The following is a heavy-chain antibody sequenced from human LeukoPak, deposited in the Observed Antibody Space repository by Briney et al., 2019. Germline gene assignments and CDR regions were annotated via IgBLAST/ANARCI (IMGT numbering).Heavy chain of an antibody. CDR2: IVVGSGNT. V-gene: IGHV1-58*01. D-gene: IGHD3-9*01. CDR1: GFTFTSSA. J-gene: IGHJ5*02. Sequence: ASVKASCKASGFTFTSSAVQWVRQARGQRLEWIGWIVVGSGNTNYAQKFQERVTITRDMSTSTAYMELSSLRSEDTAVYYCAARIDFDWFGWFDPWGQGTLVTVSS. CDR3: AARIDFDWFGWFDP.